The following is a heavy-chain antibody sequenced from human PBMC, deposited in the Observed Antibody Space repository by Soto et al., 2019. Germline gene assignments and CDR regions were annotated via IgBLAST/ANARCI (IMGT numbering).Heavy chain of an antibody. CDR3: ARGRGPYGDPRRLYYFDY. D-gene: IGHD4-17*01. V-gene: IGHV4-34*01. Sequence: QVQLQQWGAGLLKPSETLSLTCAVYGGSFSGYYWSWIRQPPGKGLEWIGEINHSGSTNYNPSLKSRVTISVDTSKNHFSLKLSSVTAADTAVYYCARGRGPYGDPRRLYYFDYWGQGTLVTVSS. J-gene: IGHJ4*02. CDR2: INHSGST. CDR1: GGSFSGYY.